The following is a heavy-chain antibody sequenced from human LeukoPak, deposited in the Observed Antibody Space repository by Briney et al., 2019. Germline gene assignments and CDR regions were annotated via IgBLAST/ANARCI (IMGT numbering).Heavy chain of an antibody. CDR3: ARGPLGYCSVTSCSFDS. V-gene: IGHV3-7*04. Sequence: GGSLRLSCAASGFTFNSYWMSWVCQAPGTGLEWEANINQDGSENYYLHSVKGRFTISRDNAKNSLFLQMNSLRAEDTAVYYCARGPLGYCSVTSCSFDSWGQGTLVTVSS. CDR1: GFTFNSYW. D-gene: IGHD2-2*01. J-gene: IGHJ4*02. CDR2: INQDGSEN.